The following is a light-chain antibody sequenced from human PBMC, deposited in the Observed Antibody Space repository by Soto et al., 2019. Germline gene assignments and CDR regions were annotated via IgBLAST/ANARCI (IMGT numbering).Light chain of an antibody. CDR3: QQYNNWPPWT. CDR1: QSVSNN. Sequence: ILMTQSTATLSVSPGERATLSCRASQSVSNNLAWYQQKPGQAPRLLIYDASTRATGIPARFSVSGSGTEFTLTISGLQSEDCAVYDCQQYNNWPPWTFGQGTKVEIK. J-gene: IGKJ1*01. V-gene: IGKV3-15*01. CDR2: DAS.